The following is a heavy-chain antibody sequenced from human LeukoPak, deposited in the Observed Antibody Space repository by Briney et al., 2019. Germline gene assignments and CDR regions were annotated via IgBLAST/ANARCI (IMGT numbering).Heavy chain of an antibody. CDR2: IYTSGST. D-gene: IGHD6-19*01. Sequence: SQTLSLTCTVSGGSISSGSYYWSWIRQPAGKGLEWIGRIYTSGSTNYNPSLKSRVTISVDTSKNQFSLKLSSVTAADTAVYYCARDRGGSGWPHYYYYYMDVWGKGTTVTISS. V-gene: IGHV4-61*02. CDR3: ARDRGGSGWPHYYYYYMDV. J-gene: IGHJ6*03. CDR1: GGSISSGSYY.